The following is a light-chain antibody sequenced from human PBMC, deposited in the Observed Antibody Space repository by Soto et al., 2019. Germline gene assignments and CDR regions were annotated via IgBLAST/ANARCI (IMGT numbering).Light chain of an antibody. J-gene: IGLJ2*01. CDR3: SSYTSSSTVV. V-gene: IGLV2-14*01. CDR2: DVS. CDR1: SSDVGGYNY. Sequence: QSALTQPASVSGSPGQSITISCTGTSSDVGGYNYVSWYQQHPGKAPKLMIYDVSNRPSGVSNRFSSSKSGNTASLTISGLQAEDEADYCCSSYTSSSTVVFGGGTKLTVL.